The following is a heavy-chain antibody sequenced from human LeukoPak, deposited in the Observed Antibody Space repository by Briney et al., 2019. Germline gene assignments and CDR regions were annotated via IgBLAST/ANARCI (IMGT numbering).Heavy chain of an antibody. D-gene: IGHD3-22*01. J-gene: IGHJ4*02. V-gene: IGHV1-69*13. Sequence: SVKVSCKASGGTFSSYAISWVRQAPGQGLEWMGGIIPIFGTANYAQKFQGRVTITADESTSTAYVELSSLRSEDTAVYYCARDPNYYDSSGHKGFDYWGQGTLVTVSS. CDR1: GGTFSSYA. CDR2: IIPIFGTA. CDR3: ARDPNYYDSSGHKGFDY.